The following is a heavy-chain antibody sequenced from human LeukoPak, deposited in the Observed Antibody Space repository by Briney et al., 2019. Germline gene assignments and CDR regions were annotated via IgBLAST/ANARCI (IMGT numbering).Heavy chain of an antibody. Sequence: SGGSLRLSCAASGFTFSSYWMHWVRQAPGKGLVWVSRINSDGSSTSYADSVKGRFTISRDNAKNTLYLQMNSLRAEDTAVYYCARGSATMFRITMVRGALDYWGQGTLVTVSS. D-gene: IGHD3-10*01. CDR1: GFTFSSYW. CDR3: ARGSATMFRITMVRGALDY. CDR2: INSDGSST. J-gene: IGHJ4*02. V-gene: IGHV3-74*01.